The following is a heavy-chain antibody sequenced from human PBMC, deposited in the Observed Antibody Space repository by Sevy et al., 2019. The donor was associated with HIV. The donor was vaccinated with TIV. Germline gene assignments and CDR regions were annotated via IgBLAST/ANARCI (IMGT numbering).Heavy chain of an antibody. J-gene: IGHJ4*02. CDR2: FDPEDAET. CDR3: ATTKDYYESSGEPFDY. Sequence: ASVKVSCKVSGSTLSQMAMHWVRQAPGKGLEWMANFDPEDAETIYTQKLQGRVTMTEDTSRDTAYMELSNLRSEDTAVYYCATTKDYYESSGEPFDYWGQGTLVTVSS. D-gene: IGHD3-22*01. V-gene: IGHV1-24*01. CDR1: GSTLSQMA.